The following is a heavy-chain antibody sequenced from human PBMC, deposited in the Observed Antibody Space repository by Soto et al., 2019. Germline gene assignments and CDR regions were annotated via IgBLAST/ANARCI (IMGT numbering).Heavy chain of an antibody. V-gene: IGHV3-23*01. CDR2: VTANGGST. Sequence: EVQLLESGGGFVQPGGSLRLSCAATGFTFSVYAMTWVRQAPGKGLEWVSAVTANGGSTYSADSVKGRFTISRDNSNNTLFLQINSLRAEDTAVYYCASLGVGDWANYYYYYGMDVWCQGTTVTVSS. J-gene: IGHJ6*02. D-gene: IGHD2-21*02. CDR1: GFTFSVYA. CDR3: ASLGVGDWANYYYYYGMDV.